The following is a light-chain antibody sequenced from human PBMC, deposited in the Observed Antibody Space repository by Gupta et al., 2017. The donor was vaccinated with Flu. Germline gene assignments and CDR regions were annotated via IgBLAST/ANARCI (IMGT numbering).Light chain of an antibody. CDR1: QCCGNNDSNKNY. Sequence: CRGEMATINSKSSQCCGNNDSNKNYLAWYQQKAGQPPKLLIYGASSRETGVPDRFSGSGSGTDFTLTISSLQAEDVAVYYCQQYDSTPYNFGQGTKVEIK. CDR2: GAS. CDR3: QQYDSTPYN. V-gene: IGKV4-1*01. J-gene: IGKJ2*01.